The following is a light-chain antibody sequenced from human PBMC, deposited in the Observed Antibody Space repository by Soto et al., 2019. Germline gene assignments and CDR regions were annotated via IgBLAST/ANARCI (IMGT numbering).Light chain of an antibody. J-gene: IGKJ3*01. CDR1: QSIGKY. CDR2: AAS. Sequence: DIQMTQSPSSLSASVGDRVTITCRASQSIGKYLNWYQQKPGKAPKLLVYAASSLQSGVPSRFNGSESGTDFSLTITSLQPEDSVTYYCQQSYNTPLTFGPGTKVDI. V-gene: IGKV1-39*01. CDR3: QQSYNTPLT.